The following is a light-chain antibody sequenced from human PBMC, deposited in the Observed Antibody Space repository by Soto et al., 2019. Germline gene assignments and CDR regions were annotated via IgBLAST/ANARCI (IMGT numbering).Light chain of an antibody. Sequence: QSALTQPASVSGSPGQSITISCTGTSSDVGSYNLVSWYQQHPGKAPKLMIYEGSKRPSGVSNRFSGSKSGNKASLTISGLQAEDEADYYCCSYAGSRVLGKGTKLTVL. CDR3: CSYAGSRV. V-gene: IGLV2-23*01. CDR2: EGS. J-gene: IGLJ3*02. CDR1: SSDVGSYNL.